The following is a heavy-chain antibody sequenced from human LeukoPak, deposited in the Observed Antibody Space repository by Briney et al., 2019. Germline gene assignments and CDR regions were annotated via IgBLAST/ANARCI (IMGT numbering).Heavy chain of an antibody. CDR3: ARDDGSGSYYEVGWFDP. CDR1: GGSISGTPYY. Sequence: SETLSLTCAISGGSISGTPYYWGWIRQPPGMGLEWIGYIYYSGSTYYNPSLKSRVTISVDTSKNQFSLKLSSVTAADTAVYYCARDDGSGSYYEVGWFDPWGQGTLVTVSS. V-gene: IGHV4-31*11. D-gene: IGHD3-10*01. J-gene: IGHJ5*02. CDR2: IYYSGST.